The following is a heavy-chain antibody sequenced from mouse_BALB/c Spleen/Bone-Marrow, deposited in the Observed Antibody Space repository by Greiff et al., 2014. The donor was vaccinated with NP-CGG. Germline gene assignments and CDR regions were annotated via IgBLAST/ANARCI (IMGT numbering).Heavy chain of an antibody. V-gene: IGHV7-3*02. J-gene: IGHJ1*01. Sequence: EVHLVESGGGLVQPGGSLRLSCATSGFTFTDYYMSWVRLPPGKALEWLGFIRNKANGYTTEYSASVKGRFTISRDNSQSILYLQMNTLRAEDSATYYCARDKNYGSYWYFDVWGAGTTVTVSS. CDR3: ARDKNYGSYWYFDV. D-gene: IGHD2-1*01. CDR2: IRNKANGYTT. CDR1: GFTFTDYY.